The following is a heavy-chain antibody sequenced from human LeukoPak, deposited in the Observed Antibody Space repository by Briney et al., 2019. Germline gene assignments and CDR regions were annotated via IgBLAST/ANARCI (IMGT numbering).Heavy chain of an antibody. CDR3: ASAFGDYGYDY. CDR2: IWYDGSNE. CDR1: GFISSRYG. J-gene: IGHJ4*02. Sequence: GGSLRLSCVGSGFISSRYGMHWVRAALGKGGEWVAVIWYDGSNEYYADSVKGRFTITRDNTKNTLYLEMNSLRDDDTAVYYCASAFGDYGYDYWGQGTLVTVSS. D-gene: IGHD4-17*01. V-gene: IGHV3-33*01.